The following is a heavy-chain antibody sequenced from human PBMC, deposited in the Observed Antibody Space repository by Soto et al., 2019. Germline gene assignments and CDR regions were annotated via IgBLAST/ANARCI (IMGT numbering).Heavy chain of an antibody. CDR3: AKDRSYCGGDCHPALFDC. J-gene: IGHJ4*02. CDR2: ISGSGGST. D-gene: IGHD2-21*02. CDR1: GFTFSSYA. V-gene: IGHV3-23*01. Sequence: PGGSLRLSCAASGFTFSSYAMSWVRQAPGKGLEWVSAISGSGGSTYYADSVKGRFTISRDNSKNTLYLQMNSLRAEDTAVYYCAKDRSYCGGDCHPALFDCWGQGTLVTVSS.